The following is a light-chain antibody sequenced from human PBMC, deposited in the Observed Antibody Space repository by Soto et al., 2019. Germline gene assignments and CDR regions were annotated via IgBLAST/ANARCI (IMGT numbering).Light chain of an antibody. J-gene: IGLJ1*01. CDR1: SSDVGSYNL. Sequence: QSALTQPASVSGSPGQSITISCTGTSSDVGSYNLVSWYQRHPGKAPKLMIYEVDKRPSGVSNRFSGSKSGNTASLTISGLQAEDEADYFCCSVAGSNTLYVFGIGTKLTVL. V-gene: IGLV2-23*02. CDR2: EVD. CDR3: CSVAGSNTLYV.